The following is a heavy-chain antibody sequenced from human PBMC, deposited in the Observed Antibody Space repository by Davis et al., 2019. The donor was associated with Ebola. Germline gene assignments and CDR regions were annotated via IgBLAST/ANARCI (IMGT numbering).Heavy chain of an antibody. J-gene: IGHJ6*02. CDR2: IKSKRDGATT. CDR3: ARDRVVDGFNFEKYYYFGMDV. CDR1: GFTFSGAW. D-gene: IGHD5-24*01. V-gene: IGHV3-15*07. Sequence: GESLKISCAASGFTFSGAWMNWVRQAPGKGLEWVGRIKSKRDGATTDYAASVKGRFAISRDNAKTSLYLQMNSLRAEDTAVYYCARDRVVDGFNFEKYYYFGMDVWGQGTTVTVSS.